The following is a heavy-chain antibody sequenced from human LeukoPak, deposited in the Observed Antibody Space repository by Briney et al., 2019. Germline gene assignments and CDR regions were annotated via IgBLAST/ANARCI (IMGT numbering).Heavy chain of an antibody. Sequence: ETLSLTCAVSGVSSSSNNYFWGWVRQPPGKRLEWIASFFYSGNTYYNPSLKSRVTISVDTSKNQFSLRLNSVTAADTAVYYCARLFDTSSYYLNWGQGTLVTVSS. CDR1: GVSSSSNNYF. CDR3: ARLFDTSSYYLN. D-gene: IGHD3-10*01. CDR2: FFYSGNT. V-gene: IGHV4-39*01. J-gene: IGHJ4*02.